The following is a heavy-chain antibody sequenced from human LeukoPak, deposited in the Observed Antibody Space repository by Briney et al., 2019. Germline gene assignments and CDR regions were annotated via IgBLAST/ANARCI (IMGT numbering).Heavy chain of an antibody. CDR1: GFTFSSYS. D-gene: IGHD2-2*01. J-gene: IGHJ3*02. Sequence: GGSLRLSCAASGFTFSSYSMNWVRQAPGKGLEWVSSISSSSSYIYYADSVKGRFTISRDNAKNSLYLQMNSLRAEDTAVYYCASRYCSSTSCYHDAFDIWGQGTMVTVSS. CDR2: ISSSSSYI. V-gene: IGHV3-21*01. CDR3: ASRYCSSTSCYHDAFDI.